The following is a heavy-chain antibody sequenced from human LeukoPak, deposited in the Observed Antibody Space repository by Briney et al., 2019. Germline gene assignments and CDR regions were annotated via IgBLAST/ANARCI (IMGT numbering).Heavy chain of an antibody. CDR2: ISSSSSYI. Sequence: GGSLRLSCAASGFTFSSYWMHWVRQAPGKGLEWVSSISSSSSYIYYADSVKGRFTISRDNSKNTLYLQMNSLRAEDTAVYYCARDKPSYYGSGSNPFDYWGQGTLVTVSS. V-gene: IGHV3-21*01. D-gene: IGHD3-10*01. J-gene: IGHJ4*02. CDR3: ARDKPSYYGSGSNPFDY. CDR1: GFTFSSYW.